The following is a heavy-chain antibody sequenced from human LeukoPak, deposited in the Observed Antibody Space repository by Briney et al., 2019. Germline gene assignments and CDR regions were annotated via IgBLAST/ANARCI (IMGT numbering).Heavy chain of an antibody. D-gene: IGHD4-17*01. CDR3: ARDAFGDYVDY. CDR2: ISSGSSYI. Sequence: PGGSLRLSCAASGFTFSSYDMSWVRQAPGKGLEWVSSISSGSSYIYYADSVKGRFTISRDNAKNSLYLQMDSLRAEDTAVYYCARDAFGDYVDYWGQGTLVTVSS. J-gene: IGHJ4*02. CDR1: GFTFSSYD. V-gene: IGHV3-21*01.